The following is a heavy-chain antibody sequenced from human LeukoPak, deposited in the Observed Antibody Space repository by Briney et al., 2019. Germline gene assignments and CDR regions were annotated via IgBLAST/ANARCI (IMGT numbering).Heavy chain of an antibody. D-gene: IGHD3-10*01. CDR2: TYYRSNWFY. CDR1: VDSVSSNTAA. V-gene: IGHV6-1*01. CDR3: ERDPSYDLDFGD. J-gene: IGHJ4*02. Sequence: SQTLSLTRAISVDSVSSNTAACYSIRQSPSRGLEWLGRTYYRSNWFYEYPVSVRSRLTLTVDACNNQFSLHVSSVTPEDTAVYYCERDPSYDLDFGDWGQGAMVTVAT.